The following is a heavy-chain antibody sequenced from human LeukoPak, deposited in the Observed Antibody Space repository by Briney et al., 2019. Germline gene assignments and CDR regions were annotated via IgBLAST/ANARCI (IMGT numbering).Heavy chain of an antibody. V-gene: IGHV1-2*02. CDR1: GYTLTGYY. J-gene: IGHJ5*02. CDR2: INPNSGGT. D-gene: IGHD5-12*01. CDR3: ARDGGYSGYDTNWFDP. Sequence: ASVKVPCKASGYTLTGYYMHWVRQAPGQGLEWMGWINPNSGGTNYAQKFQGRVTMTRDTSISTAYMELSRLRSDDTAVYYCARDGGYSGYDTNWFDPWGQGTLVTVSS.